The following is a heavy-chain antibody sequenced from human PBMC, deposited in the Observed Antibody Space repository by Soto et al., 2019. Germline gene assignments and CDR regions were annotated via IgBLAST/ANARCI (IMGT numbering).Heavy chain of an antibody. V-gene: IGHV4-59*01. CDR2: VHHSGNT. D-gene: IGHD3-22*01. J-gene: IGHJ3*02. CDR3: ARGYYDSNGQSNTFDI. Sequence: SETLSLTCTVSGASISSSYWSWLRQSPGKGLEWIGHVHHSGNTNYNPSLKSRVTMSVDTSRNQFSVKLRSVTTADTAVYYCARGYYDSNGQSNTFDIRGQGTMGTVSS. CDR1: GASISSSY.